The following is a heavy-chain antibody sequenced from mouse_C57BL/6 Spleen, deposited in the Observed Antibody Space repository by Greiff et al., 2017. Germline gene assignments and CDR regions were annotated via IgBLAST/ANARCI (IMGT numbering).Heavy chain of an antibody. V-gene: IGHV5-6*02. J-gene: IGHJ4*01. CDR2: ISSGGSYT. CDR3: ARPHYYGSSPYYYAMDY. D-gene: IGHD1-1*01. Sequence: DVMLVESGGDLVKPGGSLKLSCAASGFTFSSYGMSWVRQTPDKRLEWVATISSGGSYTYYPDSVKGRFTISRDNAKNTLYLQMSSLKSEDTAMYYCARPHYYGSSPYYYAMDYWGQGTSVTVSS. CDR1: GFTFSSYG.